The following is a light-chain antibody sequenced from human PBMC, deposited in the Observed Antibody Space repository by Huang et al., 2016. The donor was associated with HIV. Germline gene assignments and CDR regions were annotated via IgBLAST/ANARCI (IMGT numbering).Light chain of an antibody. CDR3: QERIQWPRLT. Sequence: EIVLTQSPATLSLSPGERATLSCRASQNVTDSLAWYRQKPGQAPSHLIYRAANRATGTPARFSGSGAGTDVTLTISSLGPEEFAIYYCQERIQWPRLTFGGGTKVEIK. J-gene: IGKJ4*01. V-gene: IGKV3-11*01. CDR1: QNVTDS. CDR2: RAA.